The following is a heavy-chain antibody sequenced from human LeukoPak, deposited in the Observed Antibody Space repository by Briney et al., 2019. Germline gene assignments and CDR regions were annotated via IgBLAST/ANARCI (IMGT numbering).Heavy chain of an antibody. Sequence: GGSLRLSCAASGFTFSSYGMHWVRQAPSKGLEWVAVIWYDGSNKYYADSVKGRFTISRDNSKNTLYLQMNSLRAEDTAVYYCARDSGIVVVPAHMDVWGKGTTVTVSS. CDR2: IWYDGSNK. D-gene: IGHD2-2*01. CDR3: ARDSGIVVVPAHMDV. CDR1: GFTFSSYG. V-gene: IGHV3-33*01. J-gene: IGHJ6*03.